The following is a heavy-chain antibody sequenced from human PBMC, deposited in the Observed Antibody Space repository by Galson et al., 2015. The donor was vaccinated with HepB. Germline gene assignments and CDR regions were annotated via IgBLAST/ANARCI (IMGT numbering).Heavy chain of an antibody. Sequence: SVTVSCKVSVYTLTELSMHWVRQAPGKGLEWMGGFDPEDGETIYAQKFQGRVTMTDDTSTDTAYMELSSLRSEDTAVYYCATGWELLQAPSYYYYGMDVWGQGTTVTVSS. CDR2: FDPEDGET. J-gene: IGHJ6*02. V-gene: IGHV1-24*01. CDR3: ATGWELLQAPSYYYYGMDV. CDR1: VYTLTELS. D-gene: IGHD1-26*01.